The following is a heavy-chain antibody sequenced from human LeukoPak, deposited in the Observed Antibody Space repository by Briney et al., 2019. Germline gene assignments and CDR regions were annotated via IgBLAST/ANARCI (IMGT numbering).Heavy chain of an antibody. D-gene: IGHD3-3*01. J-gene: IGHJ6*03. CDR2: ISAYNGNT. CDR3: ARDQGFWSGYSVGYYYCMDV. CDR1: GYTFTSYG. Sequence: ASVKVSCKASGYTFTSYGISWVRQAPGQGLEWMGWISAYNGNTNYAQKLQGRVTMTTDTSTSTAYMELRSLRSDDTAVYYCARDQGFWSGYSVGYYYCMDVWGKGTTVTVSS. V-gene: IGHV1-18*01.